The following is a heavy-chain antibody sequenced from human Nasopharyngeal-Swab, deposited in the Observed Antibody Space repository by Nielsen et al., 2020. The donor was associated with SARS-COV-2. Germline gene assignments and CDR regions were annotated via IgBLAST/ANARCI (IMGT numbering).Heavy chain of an antibody. Sequence: GESLKISCAASGFTFSSYSMNWVRQAPGKGLEWVSSISSSSSYIYYADSVKGRFTISRDNAKNSLYLQMNSLRAEDTAVYYCAKEHSSTWNYLDYWGQGTLVTVSS. D-gene: IGHD6-13*01. J-gene: IGHJ4*02. CDR2: ISSSSSYI. V-gene: IGHV3-21*01. CDR1: GFTFSSYS. CDR3: AKEHSSTWNYLDY.